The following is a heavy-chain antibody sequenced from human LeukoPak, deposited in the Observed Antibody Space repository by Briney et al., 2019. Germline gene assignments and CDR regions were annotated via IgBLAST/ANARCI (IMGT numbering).Heavy chain of an antibody. CDR2: IYYSGST. V-gene: IGHV4-31*03. Sequence: SQTLSLTCTVSGGSISSGGYYWRWISQHPGKGLEWIGYIYYSGSTYYNPSLKSRVTISVDTSKNQFSLKLSSVTAADTAVYYCAREVGGSKRFDYWGQGTLVTVSS. CDR1: GGSISSGGYY. D-gene: IGHD4-23*01. CDR3: AREVGGSKRFDY. J-gene: IGHJ4*02.